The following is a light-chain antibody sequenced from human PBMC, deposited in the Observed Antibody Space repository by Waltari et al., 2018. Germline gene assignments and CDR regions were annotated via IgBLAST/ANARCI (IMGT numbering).Light chain of an antibody. CDR2: DTS. V-gene: IGKV3-11*01. CDR1: QSVGSS. CDR3: QQRITWPWT. Sequence: EIVLTQSPATLSLSPGDRATLSCRASQSVGSSLAWYQQKPGQTPRLLIYDTSHRPTGIPARFSGSGSGTDFTLIINNLEPEDFAIFFCQQRITWPWTFGQGTKVEIK. J-gene: IGKJ1*01.